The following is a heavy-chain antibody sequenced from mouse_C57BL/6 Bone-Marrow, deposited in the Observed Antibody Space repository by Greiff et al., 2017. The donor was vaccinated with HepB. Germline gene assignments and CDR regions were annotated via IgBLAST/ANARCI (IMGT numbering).Heavy chain of an antibody. CDR3: ARTLYYGCPYYAMDY. D-gene: IGHD2-2*01. J-gene: IGHJ4*01. CDR1: GYSFTGYF. CDR2: INPYNGDT. V-gene: IGHV1-20*01. Sequence: EVKLMESGPELVKPGDSVKISCTASGYSFTGYFMNWVMQSHGKSLEWIGRINPYNGDTFYNQKFKGKATLTVDKSSSTAHMELRSLTSEDSAVYYCARTLYYGCPYYAMDYWGQGTSVTVSS.